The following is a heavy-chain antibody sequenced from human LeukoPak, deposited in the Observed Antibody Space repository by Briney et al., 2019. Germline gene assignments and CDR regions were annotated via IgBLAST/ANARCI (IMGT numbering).Heavy chain of an antibody. J-gene: IGHJ4*02. Sequence: SETLSLTCTVSGGSINSYYWTWIRQPPGKGLEWIGYMYYSGSTKYNPSLKSRVTISIDTSKKQFSLKLTSVTAADTAVYYCTSGIVGARYYFDYWGQGTLVTVSS. D-gene: IGHD1-26*01. CDR2: MYYSGST. V-gene: IGHV4-59*01. CDR1: GGSINSYY. CDR3: TSGIVGARYYFDY.